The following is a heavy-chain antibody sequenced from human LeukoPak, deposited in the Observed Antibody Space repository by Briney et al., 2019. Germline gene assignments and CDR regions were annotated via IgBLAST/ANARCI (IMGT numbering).Heavy chain of an antibody. D-gene: IGHD3-9*01. CDR2: IYYSGST. V-gene: IGHV4-59*11. J-gene: IGHJ3*02. CDR1: GGSISSHY. CDR3: AREDYDILTGYYFGIFDI. Sequence: PSETLSLTCTVSGGSISSHYWSWIRQPPGKGLEWIGYIYYSGSTNYNPSLKSRVTISVDTSKNQFSLKLSSVTAADTAVYYCAREDYDILTGYYFGIFDIWGQGTMVTVSS.